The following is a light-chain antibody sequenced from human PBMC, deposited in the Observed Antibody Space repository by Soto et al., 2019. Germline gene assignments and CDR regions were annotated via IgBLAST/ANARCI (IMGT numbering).Light chain of an antibody. CDR3: QKYNSAPRT. J-gene: IGKJ1*01. CDR2: STS. Sequence: DIQMTQSPSSLSASVGDRVTITCRASQGISNYLAWYQQRPGKVPKLLIYSTSTLQSGVPSRFSGSGSGTDFTLTISSLQPEDVATYYCQKYNSAPRTFGQGTKVEIK. V-gene: IGKV1-27*01. CDR1: QGISNY.